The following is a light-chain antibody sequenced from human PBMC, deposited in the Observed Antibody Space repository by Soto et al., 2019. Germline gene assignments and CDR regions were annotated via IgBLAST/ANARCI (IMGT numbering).Light chain of an antibody. V-gene: IGLV8-61*01. CDR2: STK. Sequence: QTVVTQEPSFSVSPGGTVTLTCGLSSGSVSTSYYPSWYQQTPGQAPRTLIYSTKTRSSGVPDRFSGSIVGNKAALTITGXQXDDESDYYCVLYMGSGIWVFGGGTKLTVL. CDR3: VLYMGSGIWV. J-gene: IGLJ2*01. CDR1: SGSVSTSYY.